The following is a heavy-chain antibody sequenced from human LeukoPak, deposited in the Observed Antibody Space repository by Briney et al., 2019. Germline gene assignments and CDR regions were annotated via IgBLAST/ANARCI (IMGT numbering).Heavy chain of an antibody. Sequence: GGSLRLSCAASGFTFSTYAMSWVRQAPGTGLEWVSVISGSGGSTYYTDSVKGRFTISRDNSESTLYLQMNSLGAEDTAVYYCAKEGGLFDSSGYSESWGQGTLVSVSS. D-gene: IGHD3-22*01. CDR1: GFTFSTYA. CDR2: ISGSGGST. CDR3: AKEGGLFDSSGYSES. J-gene: IGHJ5*02. V-gene: IGHV3-23*01.